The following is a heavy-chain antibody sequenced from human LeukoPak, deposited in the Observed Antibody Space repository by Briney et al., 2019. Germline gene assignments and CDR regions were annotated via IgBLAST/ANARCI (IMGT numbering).Heavy chain of an antibody. Sequence: PGGSLRLSCAASGFTFSTYSMNWVRQAPGRGLEWVSSISSSGTYIYYADSMRGRFTISRDNSKNSLYLQMISLRAEDTAVYYCASSFPRRDDYISNYFDYWGQGTLVTVSS. CDR3: ASSFPRRDDYISNYFDY. V-gene: IGHV3-21*01. CDR1: GFTFSTYS. J-gene: IGHJ4*02. CDR2: ISSSGTYI. D-gene: IGHD5-24*01.